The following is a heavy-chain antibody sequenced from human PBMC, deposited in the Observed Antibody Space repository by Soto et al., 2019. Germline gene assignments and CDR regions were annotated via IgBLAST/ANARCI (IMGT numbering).Heavy chain of an antibody. CDR1: GFTFSSYA. Sequence: GESLKISCAASGFTFSSYAMSWVRQAPGKGLEWVSAISGSGGSTYYADSVKGRFTISRDNSKNTLYLQMNSLRAEDTAVYYCAKDEEGVRGVIDYWGQGTLVTVSS. CDR2: ISGSGGST. D-gene: IGHD3-10*01. J-gene: IGHJ4*02. CDR3: AKDEEGVRGVIDY. V-gene: IGHV3-23*01.